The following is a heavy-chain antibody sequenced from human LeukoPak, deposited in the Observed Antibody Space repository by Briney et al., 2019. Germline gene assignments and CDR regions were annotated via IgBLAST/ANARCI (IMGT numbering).Heavy chain of an antibody. CDR1: GESFSGFY. J-gene: IGHJ4*02. D-gene: IGHD3-22*01. CDR3: ARGRSSGYGHLNY. Sequence: KPSETLSLTCAVYGESFSGFYWTWIRQPPGKGLEWIAEVNQSGSTNYNPSLKGRVTISIDTSKNHFSLKVASVTAADTALYYCARGRSSGYGHLNYWGQGTLVTVSS. CDR2: VNQSGST. V-gene: IGHV4-34*01.